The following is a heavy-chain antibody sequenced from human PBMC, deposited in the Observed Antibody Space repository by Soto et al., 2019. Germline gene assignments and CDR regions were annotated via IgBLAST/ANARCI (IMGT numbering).Heavy chain of an antibody. J-gene: IGHJ6*02. V-gene: IGHV3-23*01. CDR1: GFTFSSYA. CDR2: ISGSGGST. CDR3: AKATVGATTFYYYGMDV. D-gene: IGHD1-26*01. Sequence: PGGSLRLSCAASGFTFSSYAMSWVRQAPGKGLEWVSAISGSGGSTYYADSVKGRFTISRDNSKNTLYLQMNSLRAEDTAVYYCAKATVGATTFYYYGMDVWGQGTTVTVSS.